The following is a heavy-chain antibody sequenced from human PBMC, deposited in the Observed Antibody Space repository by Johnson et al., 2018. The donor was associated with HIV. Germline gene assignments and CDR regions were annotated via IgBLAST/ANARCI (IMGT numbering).Heavy chain of an antibody. CDR1: GFTFSSYW. CDR2: ISRNGGST. CDR3: AKVSGWYTWGVFDI. J-gene: IGHJ3*02. V-gene: IGHV3-20*04. D-gene: IGHD6-19*01. Sequence: VQLVESGGGLVQPGGSLILSCAASGFTFSSYWMHWVRQAPGKGLEGVSGISRNGGSTGYADAGKGRCSISRDNAKNSLSLQLNSLRAEDTAVYYCAKVSGWYTWGVFDIWGQGTMVTVSS.